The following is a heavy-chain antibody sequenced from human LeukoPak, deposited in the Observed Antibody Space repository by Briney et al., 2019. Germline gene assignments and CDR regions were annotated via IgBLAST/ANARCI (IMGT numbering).Heavy chain of an antibody. J-gene: IGHJ4*02. CDR1: GYTFTGYY. CDR2: INSNSGGT. Sequence: ASVKVSCKASGYTFTGYYMHWVRQAPGQGLEWMGWINSNSGGTNYAQKFQGRVTMTRDTSISTAYMELSRLRSDDTAVYYCARDGKVVAATPGDYWGQGTLVTVSS. V-gene: IGHV1-2*02. CDR3: ARDGKVVAATPGDY. D-gene: IGHD2-15*01.